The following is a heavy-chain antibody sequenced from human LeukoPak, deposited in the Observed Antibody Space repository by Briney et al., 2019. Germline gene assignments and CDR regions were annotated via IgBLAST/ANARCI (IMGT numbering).Heavy chain of an antibody. Sequence: SETLSLTCTVSGGSISSSSYYWGWIRQPPGKGLEWIGSIYYSGSTYYNPSLKSRVTMSVDTSKNQFSLKLSSVTAADTAVYYCAVVVVAATQDGFDYWGQGTLVTVSS. V-gene: IGHV4-39*01. J-gene: IGHJ4*02. CDR3: AVVVVAATQDGFDY. CDR1: GGSISSSSYY. D-gene: IGHD2-15*01. CDR2: IYYSGST.